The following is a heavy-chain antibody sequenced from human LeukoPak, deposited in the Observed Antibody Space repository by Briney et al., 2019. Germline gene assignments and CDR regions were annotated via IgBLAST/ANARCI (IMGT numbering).Heavy chain of an antibody. D-gene: IGHD5-18*01. J-gene: IGHJ4*02. Sequence: SETLSLTCTVSGGSIRSSSFYWGWIRQPPGKGLEWIGSIYYSGSTYYNPSLKSRVTISVDTSKKHLSLKLSSVTAADTAVYYCARLGGYSYGYGYWGQGTLVTVSS. V-gene: IGHV4-39*02. CDR3: ARLGGYSYGYGY. CDR2: IYYSGST. CDR1: GGSIRSSSFY.